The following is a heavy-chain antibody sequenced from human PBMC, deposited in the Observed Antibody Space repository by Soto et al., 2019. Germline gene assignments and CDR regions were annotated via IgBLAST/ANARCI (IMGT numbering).Heavy chain of an antibody. J-gene: IGHJ4*02. Sequence: QVQLVQSGAEVKKPGASVKVSCKASGYTFTSYYMHWVRQAPGQGLEWMGIINPSGGSTSYAQKFQGRVTMTRDTSTSTVYMELCSLRSEDTAVYYCAREDPGGDVYNGPLDYWGQGTLVTVSS. CDR2: INPSGGST. CDR1: GYTFTSYY. CDR3: AREDPGGDVYNGPLDY. D-gene: IGHD3-16*01. V-gene: IGHV1-46*01.